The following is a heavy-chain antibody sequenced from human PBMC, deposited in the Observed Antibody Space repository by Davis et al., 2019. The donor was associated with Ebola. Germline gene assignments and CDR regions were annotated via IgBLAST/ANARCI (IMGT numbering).Heavy chain of an antibody. V-gene: IGHV4-59*08. Sequence: MPGGSLRLSCTVSGGSISSYYWSWIRQPPGKGLEWVGYIYYSGSTKYSPSLKSRVTISVDTSKNQFSLKLSSVTAADTAVYYCARLITRYCSGGRCYSVYWFDPWGKGTLVTVSS. CDR3: ARLITRYCSGGRCYSVYWFDP. CDR1: GGSISSYY. D-gene: IGHD2-15*01. CDR2: IYYSGST. J-gene: IGHJ5*02.